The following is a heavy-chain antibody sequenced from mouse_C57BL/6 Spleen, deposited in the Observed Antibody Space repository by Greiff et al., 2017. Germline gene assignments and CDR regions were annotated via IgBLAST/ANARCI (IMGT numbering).Heavy chain of an antibody. Sequence: VQLQQSGAELVRPGSSVKLSCKASGYTFTSYWMDWVKQRPGQGLEWIGNIYPSDSETHYNQKFKDKATLTVDKSSSTAYMQLSSLTSEDSAVYYCARSDGSSYFDYWGQGTTLTVSS. CDR1: GYTFTSYW. J-gene: IGHJ2*01. CDR2: IYPSDSET. D-gene: IGHD1-1*01. V-gene: IGHV1-61*01. CDR3: ARSDGSSYFDY.